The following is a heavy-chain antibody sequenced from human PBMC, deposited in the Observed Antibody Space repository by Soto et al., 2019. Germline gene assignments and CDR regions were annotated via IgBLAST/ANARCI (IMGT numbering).Heavy chain of an antibody. J-gene: IGHJ4*02. D-gene: IGHD4-17*01. V-gene: IGHV1-46*02. Sequence: QVQLVQSGPEVRKPGASVRLSCATSGYNFNQHYIHWVRQAPGQGLEWMGIINLRGGTTEYAHKFRGRVTVTVDTSTRTAYMVLSSMRSQDTAVYFCARGPDDSDVPRWDHWGQGTLITVSS. CDR3: ARGPDDSDVPRWDH. CDR2: INLRGGTT. CDR1: GYNFNQHY.